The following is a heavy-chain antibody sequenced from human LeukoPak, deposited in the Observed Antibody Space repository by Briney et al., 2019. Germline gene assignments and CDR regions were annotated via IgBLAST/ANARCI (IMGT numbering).Heavy chain of an antibody. CDR2: INHSGST. J-gene: IGHJ4*02. Sequence: SETLSLTCAVYGGSFSGYYWSWTRQPPGKGLEWIGEINHSGSTSYNPSLKSRVTISVDTSKNQFSLKLSSVTAADTAVYYCARVLVGTDYWGQGTLVTVSS. D-gene: IGHD1-26*01. CDR3: ARVLVGTDY. CDR1: GGSFSGYY. V-gene: IGHV4-34*01.